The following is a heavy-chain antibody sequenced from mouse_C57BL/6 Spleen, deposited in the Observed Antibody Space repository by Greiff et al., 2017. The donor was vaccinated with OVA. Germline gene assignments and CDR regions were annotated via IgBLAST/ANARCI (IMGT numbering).Heavy chain of an antibody. Sequence: VQLQQPGAELVRPGSSVKLSCKASGYTFTSYWMDWVKQRPGQGLEWIGNIYPSDSGTHYNQKFKDKATLTVDKSSSTAYMQLSSLTSEDSAVDYCARSGDYYAMDYWGQGTSVTVSS. CDR1: GYTFTSYW. V-gene: IGHV1-61*01. J-gene: IGHJ4*01. CDR2: IYPSDSGT. D-gene: IGHD3-2*02. CDR3: ARSGDYYAMDY.